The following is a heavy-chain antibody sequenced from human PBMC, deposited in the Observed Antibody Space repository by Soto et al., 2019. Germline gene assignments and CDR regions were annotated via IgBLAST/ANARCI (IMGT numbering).Heavy chain of an antibody. CDR3: ARECYDFWSGYYTGWFDP. J-gene: IGHJ5*02. CDR2: INPNSGGT. D-gene: IGHD3-3*01. V-gene: IGHV1-2*02. Sequence: GASVKVSCKASGYTFTGYYMHWVRRAPGQGLEWMGWINPNSGGTNYAQKFQGRVTMTRDTSISTAYMELSRLRSDDTAVYYCARECYDFWSGYYTGWFDPWGQGTLVTVSS. CDR1: GYTFTGYY.